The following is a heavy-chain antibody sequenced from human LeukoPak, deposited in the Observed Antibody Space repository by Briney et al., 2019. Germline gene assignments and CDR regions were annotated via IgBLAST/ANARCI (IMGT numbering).Heavy chain of an antibody. Sequence: PGGSLRLSCAASGFTFSSYGMHWVRQAPGKGLEWVAVISYDGSNKYYADSVKGRFTISRGNSKNTLYLQMNSLRAEDTAVYYCAKEEAPPITMIVVVSQTGAFDIWGQGTMVTVSS. CDR1: GFTFSSYG. V-gene: IGHV3-30*18. D-gene: IGHD3-22*01. CDR2: ISYDGSNK. CDR3: AKEEAPPITMIVVVSQTGAFDI. J-gene: IGHJ3*02.